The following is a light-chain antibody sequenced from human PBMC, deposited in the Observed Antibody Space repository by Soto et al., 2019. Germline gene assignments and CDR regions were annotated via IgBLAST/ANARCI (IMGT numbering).Light chain of an antibody. V-gene: IGLV1-51*02. CDR1: TSNVGTNY. Sequence: QSVLTQPPSVSAAPGQTVTISCSGSTSNVGTNYVSWYQQLPGIAPKLLIYENKKRPSGIPDRFSGSRSGTSATLGISGLQTGDEADYYCGTWDSRLSAGRYVFGTGTKVTVL. CDR3: GTWDSRLSAGRYV. CDR2: ENK. J-gene: IGLJ1*01.